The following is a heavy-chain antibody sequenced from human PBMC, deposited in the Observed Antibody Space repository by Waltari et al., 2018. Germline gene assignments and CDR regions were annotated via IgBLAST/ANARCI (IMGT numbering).Heavy chain of an antibody. V-gene: IGHV3-74*01. CDR1: GFRFSNFW. J-gene: IGHJ5*02. CDR3: VLYSSEFLGDA. Sequence: EVQLVESGGGLVQPGGSLRLSCAASGFRFSNFWMHWVRQAPGKGLVSVSLFKFGWDVTSYADSVKGRFTISRDNAKSTLFLEMNSLRSEDTGTYHCVLYSSEFLGDAWGQGTQVTVSS. CDR2: FKFGWDVT. D-gene: IGHD6-25*01.